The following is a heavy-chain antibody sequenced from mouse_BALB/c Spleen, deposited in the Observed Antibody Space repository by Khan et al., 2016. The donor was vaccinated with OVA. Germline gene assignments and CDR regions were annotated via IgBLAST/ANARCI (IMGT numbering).Heavy chain of an antibody. CDR3: ARGFYGGPFTY. J-gene: IGHJ3*01. Sequence: EVALVESGGGLVKPGGSLKLSCAASGFTFSDYYMYWIRQTPEKRLEWVATISDGGSYSYYPDSVKGRFTISRDDVKRNLYLQLSSLKSEDTAMYYCARGFYGGPFTYWGQGTLVTVSA. D-gene: IGHD1-1*02. CDR2: ISDGGSYS. V-gene: IGHV5-4*02. CDR1: GFTFSDYY.